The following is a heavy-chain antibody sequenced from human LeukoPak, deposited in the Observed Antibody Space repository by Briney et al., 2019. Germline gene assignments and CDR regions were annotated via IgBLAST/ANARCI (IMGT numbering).Heavy chain of an antibody. Sequence: SETLSLTCTVSGGSISSYYWSWIRQPPGKGLEWIGYIYYSGSTNYNPSLKSRVTISVDTSKNQFSLKLSSVTAADTAVYYCARNTYYYDSSGHTQYFQHWGQGTLVTVSS. CDR3: ARNTYYYDSSGHTQYFQH. V-gene: IGHV4-59*01. J-gene: IGHJ1*01. D-gene: IGHD3-22*01. CDR2: IYYSGST. CDR1: GGSISSYY.